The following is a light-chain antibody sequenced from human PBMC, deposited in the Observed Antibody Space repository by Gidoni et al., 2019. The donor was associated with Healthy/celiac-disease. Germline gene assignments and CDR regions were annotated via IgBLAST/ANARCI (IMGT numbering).Light chain of an antibody. CDR3: QQYNSYWT. CDR2: KAS. J-gene: IGKJ1*01. CDR1: QSISSW. Sequence: DIKMIQSPSTLSASVGDRVTITCWASQSISSWLAWYQQKPGKAPKLLIYKASSLESGVPSRFSGSGSATEITLTISILQPDDFATYYCQQYNSYWTFGQGTKVEIK. V-gene: IGKV1-5*03.